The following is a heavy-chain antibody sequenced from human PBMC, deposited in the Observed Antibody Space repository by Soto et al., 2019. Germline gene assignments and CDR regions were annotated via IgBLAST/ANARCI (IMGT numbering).Heavy chain of an antibody. D-gene: IGHD3-16*01. CDR1: GDSVSNDY. CDR3: AKGRGGKTVAKFGMDV. V-gene: IGHV1-46*01. Sequence: QVRLVQSGAEVRKTGASVKISCEASGDSVSNDYVHWVRQAPGQGFEWLGLISPFGGATAYAQRFQGRVNVSMDTSSTTFYLELSSLRSDDTAVYYCAKGRGGKTVAKFGMDVWGQGVTVTVS. CDR2: ISPFGGAT. J-gene: IGHJ6*02.